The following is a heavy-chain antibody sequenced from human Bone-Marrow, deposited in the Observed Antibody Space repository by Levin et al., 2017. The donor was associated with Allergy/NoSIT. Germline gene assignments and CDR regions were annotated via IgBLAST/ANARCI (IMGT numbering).Heavy chain of an antibody. D-gene: IGHD2-21*01. J-gene: IGHJ6*03. Sequence: SQTLSLTCTVSGVSITSGNYYWSWIRQPAGKGLEWIGHIYTSGNTNYNPSLKSRVTISLDTSKNQFSLKLRSVTAADTAVYYCARVMQYSYYYTDVWGKGTMVTVSS. CDR3: ARVMQYSYYYTDV. CDR1: GVSITSGNYY. V-gene: IGHV4-61*09. CDR2: IYTSGNT.